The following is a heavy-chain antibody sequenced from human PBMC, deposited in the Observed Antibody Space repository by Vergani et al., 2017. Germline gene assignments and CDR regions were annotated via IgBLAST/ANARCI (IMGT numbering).Heavy chain of an antibody. CDR3: ARDGMSPAEIEPKNAFHV. CDR2: IYTRGAT. Sequence: QVQLQESGPGLVKPSQTLSLTCTVSGGSFSTGGQSWTWLRQSAGKGLAWIGRIYTRGATNYNPSLRSRDIMSVDASKKQFSLKLTSVTAADTAVYYCARDGMSPAEIEPKNAFHVWGQGTRVSV. D-gene: IGHD1-14*01. CDR1: GGSFSTGGQS. V-gene: IGHV4-61*02. J-gene: IGHJ3*01.